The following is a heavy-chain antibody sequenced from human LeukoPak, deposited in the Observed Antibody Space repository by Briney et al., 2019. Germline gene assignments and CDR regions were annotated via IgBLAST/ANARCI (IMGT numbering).Heavy chain of an antibody. Sequence: PGGSLRLSCAASGFTFSSYAFHWVRQAPGKGLEWVAVVSYDGSNTYYADSVKGRFTISRDNSKNTVYLQMNSLRAEDTAVYYCAKSSRAAYGYGASFDYWGQGTLVTVSS. J-gene: IGHJ4*02. CDR3: AKSSRAAYGYGASFDY. CDR2: VSYDGSNT. V-gene: IGHV3-30-3*02. CDR1: GFTFSSYA. D-gene: IGHD5-18*01.